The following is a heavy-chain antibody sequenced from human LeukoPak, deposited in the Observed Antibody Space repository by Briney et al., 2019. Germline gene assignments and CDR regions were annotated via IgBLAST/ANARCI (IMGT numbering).Heavy chain of an antibody. CDR1: GGSISSSSYY. Sequence: SETLSLTCTVSGGSISSSSYYWGWIRQPPGKGLEWIGSIYCSGSTYYNPSLKSRVTISVDTSKNQFSLKLSSVTAADTAVYYCARRPGDYDPYYFDYWGQGTLVTVSS. V-gene: IGHV4-39*01. J-gene: IGHJ4*02. CDR2: IYCSGST. CDR3: ARRPGDYDPYYFDY. D-gene: IGHD4-17*01.